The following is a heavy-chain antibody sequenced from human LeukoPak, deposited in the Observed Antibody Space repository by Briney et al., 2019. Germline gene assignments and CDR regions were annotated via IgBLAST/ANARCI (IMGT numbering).Heavy chain of an antibody. Sequence: SETLSLTCTVSGYSISSGYYWGWIRQPPGKGLEWIGYIYHSGSTYYNPSLKSRVTVSVDRSKNQFSLKLSSVTAADTAVYYCATSYQLPYNWFDPWGQGTLVTVSS. CDR3: ATSYQLPYNWFDP. V-gene: IGHV4-38-2*02. J-gene: IGHJ5*02. CDR2: IYHSGST. D-gene: IGHD2-2*01. CDR1: GYSISSGYY.